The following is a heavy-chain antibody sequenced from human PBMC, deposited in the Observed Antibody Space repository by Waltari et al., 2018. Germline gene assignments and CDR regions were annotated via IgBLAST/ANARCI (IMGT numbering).Heavy chain of an antibody. CDR2: IYYSRST. V-gene: IGHV4-59*01. CDR1: GVSISSYY. D-gene: IGHD6-19*01. CDR3: ASSGGWYGFSHAEYFQH. Sequence: QVQLQESGPGLVTPSATLSLPCHVSGVSISSYYWCWIRQPPGKGREWSGYIYYSRSTNYNPSIKSRVTISVDTSKNQFSLKLSAVTAADTAVYYCASSGGWYGFSHAEYFQHWGQGTLVTVSS. J-gene: IGHJ1*01.